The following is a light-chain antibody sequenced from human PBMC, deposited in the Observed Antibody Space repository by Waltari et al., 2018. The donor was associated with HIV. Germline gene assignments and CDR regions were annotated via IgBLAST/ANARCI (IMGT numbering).Light chain of an antibody. Sequence: DIVMTQSPDSLAVSLGERVTINCKSSQSVLYNSNNKNYLAWYQQKPRQPPKLLIYWASTRESGVPDRFIGSGSGTDFTLTISSLQAEDVAVYYCQQYYSTLYSFGQGTKLEIK. CDR1: QSVLYNSNNKNY. CDR2: WAS. CDR3: QQYYSTLYS. J-gene: IGKJ2*03. V-gene: IGKV4-1*01.